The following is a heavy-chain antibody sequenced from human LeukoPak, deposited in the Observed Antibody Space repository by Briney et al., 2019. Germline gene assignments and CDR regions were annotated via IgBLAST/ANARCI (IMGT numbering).Heavy chain of an antibody. CDR2: SSSDGSRT. D-gene: IGHD6-19*01. CDR1: GFTFSNAW. V-gene: IGHV3-74*01. CDR3: TRDQTLSGSGPHFGD. J-gene: IGHJ4*02. Sequence: PGGSLRLSCAASGFTFSNAWMSWVRQAPGEGLVWVSRSSSDGSRTSYADSVKGRFTISRDNAKNTLYLQMNSLTVEDTAVYYCTRDQTLSGSGPHFGDWGQGTLVTVSS.